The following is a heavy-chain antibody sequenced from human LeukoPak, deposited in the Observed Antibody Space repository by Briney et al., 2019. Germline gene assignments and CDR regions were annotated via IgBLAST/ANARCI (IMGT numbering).Heavy chain of an antibody. J-gene: IGHJ6*03. CDR2: INPNTGGT. CDR1: GYNFTGYY. D-gene: IGHD5-12*01. Sequence: ASVKVSCKASGYNFTGYYLHWVRQAPGQGLEWMGWINPNTGGTNYAQKFQGRVTMTRDTSISTAYMELSRLRSDDTAVYYCARFYSGYGNYYYYMDVWGEGTTVTVSS. CDR3: ARFYSGYGNYYYYMDV. V-gene: IGHV1-2*02.